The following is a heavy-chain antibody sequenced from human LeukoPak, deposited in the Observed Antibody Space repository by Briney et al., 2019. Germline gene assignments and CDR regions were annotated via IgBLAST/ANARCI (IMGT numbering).Heavy chain of an antibody. D-gene: IGHD6-13*01. V-gene: IGHV4-30-4*08. CDR2: IYYSGST. J-gene: IGHJ4*02. Sequence: SQTLSLTCTVSGGSISSGDYYWSCIRQPPGKGLEWIRYIYYSGSTYYNPSLKSRVTISVDTSKNQFSLKLSSVTAADTAVYYCARDLRYSGRSVWGQGTLVTVSS. CDR1: GGSISSGDYY. CDR3: ARDLRYSGRSV.